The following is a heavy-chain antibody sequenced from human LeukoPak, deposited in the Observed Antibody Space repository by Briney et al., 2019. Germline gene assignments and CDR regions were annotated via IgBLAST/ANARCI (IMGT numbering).Heavy chain of an antibody. Sequence: SETLSLTCAVYGGSFSGYYWRWIRQPAGKGLEWIGRIYTSGSTNYNPSLKSRVTMSVDTSKNQFSLKLSSVTAADTAVYYCAGDYYDSSGYGNYWGQGTLVTVSS. CDR1: GGSFSGYY. V-gene: IGHV4-4*07. CDR2: IYTSGST. CDR3: AGDYYDSSGYGNY. J-gene: IGHJ4*02. D-gene: IGHD3-22*01.